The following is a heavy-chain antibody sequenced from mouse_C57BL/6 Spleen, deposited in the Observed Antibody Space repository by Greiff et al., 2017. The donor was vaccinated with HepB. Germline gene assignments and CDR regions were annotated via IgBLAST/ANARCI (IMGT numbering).Heavy chain of an antibody. CDR2: IYPRSGNT. CDR1: GYTFTSYG. CDR3: ARYRYYYGSSYYFDY. Sequence: VQLVESGAELARPGASVKLSCKASGYTFTSYGISWVKQRTGQGLEWIGEIYPRSGNTYYNEKFKGKATLTADKSSSTAYMEIRSLTSEDSAVYFCARYRYYYGSSYYFDYWGQGTTLTVSS. V-gene: IGHV1-81*01. J-gene: IGHJ2*01. D-gene: IGHD1-1*01.